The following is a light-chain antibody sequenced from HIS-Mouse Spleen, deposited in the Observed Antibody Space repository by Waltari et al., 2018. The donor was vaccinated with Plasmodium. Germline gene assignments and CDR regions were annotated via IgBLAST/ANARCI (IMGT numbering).Light chain of an antibody. J-gene: IGKJ2*01. CDR2: GAS. V-gene: IGKV3-20*01. CDR1: QSVSSSY. Sequence: EIVLTQSPGTLSLSPGERATLSCRASQSVSSSYLALYQQKPGQAPRLLSYGASSRATGIPDRFSGSGSGTDFTLTISRLEPEDFAVYYCQQYGSSPYTFGQGTKLEIK. CDR3: QQYGSSPYT.